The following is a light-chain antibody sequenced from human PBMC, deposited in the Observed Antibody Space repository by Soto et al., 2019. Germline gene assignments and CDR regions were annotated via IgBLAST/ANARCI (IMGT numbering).Light chain of an antibody. CDR1: QTISSW. J-gene: IGKJ1*01. V-gene: IGKV1-5*03. CDR2: KAS. CDR3: QQYTNTNNPWM. Sequence: DIQMTQSPSTLSVSVGDRVTITCRASQTISSWLAWYQQKPGKAPKLLIYKASTLKSGVPSRFSGSGSGTEFTLIISGLQPDDSATYYCQQYTNTNNPWMFGQGTKVDIK.